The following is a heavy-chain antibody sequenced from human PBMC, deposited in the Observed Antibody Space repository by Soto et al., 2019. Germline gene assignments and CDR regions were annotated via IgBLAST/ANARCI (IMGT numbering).Heavy chain of an antibody. CDR3: ASLSGYYGMDV. D-gene: IGHD3-16*02. CDR2: INHSGST. Sequence: SETLSLTCAVYGGSFSGYYWSWIRQPPGKGLEWIGEINHSGSTNYNPSLKSRVTISVDTSKNQFSLKLSSVTAADTAVYYCASLSGYYGMDVWGQGTTVTVSS. V-gene: IGHV4-34*01. CDR1: GGSFSGYY. J-gene: IGHJ6*02.